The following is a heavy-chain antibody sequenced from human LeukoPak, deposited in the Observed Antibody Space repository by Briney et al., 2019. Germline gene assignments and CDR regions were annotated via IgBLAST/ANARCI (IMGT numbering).Heavy chain of an antibody. V-gene: IGHV4-59*01. D-gene: IGHD3-22*01. CDR3: ARGEYYYDVSGYYSYVFDI. Sequence: SETLSLTCTVSGGSITSYYWSWIRQPPGKGLEWIGHVHYTGSTSQNPSLQSRVTISIDTSKNQFSLKLSSVTAADTAVYYCARGEYYYDVSGYYSYVFDIWGQGTMVTVSS. J-gene: IGHJ3*02. CDR2: VHYTGST. CDR1: GGSITSYY.